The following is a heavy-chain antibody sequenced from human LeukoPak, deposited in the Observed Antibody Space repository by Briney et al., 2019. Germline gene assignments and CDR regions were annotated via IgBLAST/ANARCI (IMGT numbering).Heavy chain of an antibody. Sequence: SETLSLTCTVSGGSITNNAYYWAWIRQPPGKGLEWIGSIYYSGSTHYNPSLKSRLTISVDTSKNQFALKLSSVTAADTAVYYCARNETTGLQRTPYYHSYVDVWGKGTTVTVSS. V-gene: IGHV4-39*01. CDR2: IYYSGST. D-gene: IGHD4-11*01. J-gene: IGHJ6*03. CDR1: GGSITNNAYY. CDR3: ARNETTGLQRTPYYHSYVDV.